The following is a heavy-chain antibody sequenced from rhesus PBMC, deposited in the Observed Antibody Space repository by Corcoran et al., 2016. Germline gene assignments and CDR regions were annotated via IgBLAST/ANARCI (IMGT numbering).Heavy chain of an antibody. V-gene: IGHV4-147*01. D-gene: IGHD6-25*01. J-gene: IGHJ4*01. Sequence: QVQLQESGPGLVKPSETLSLTCAVSGYSISRNDWSWIRQPPGKGLEWIGYIYGSSGSTYYNPSLKSRVTISTDTSKTQFSLKLSSVTAADTAVYYCARGDSGTWIPFDYWGQGVLVTVSS. CDR3: ARGDSGTWIPFDY. CDR1: GYSISRND. CDR2: IYGSSGST.